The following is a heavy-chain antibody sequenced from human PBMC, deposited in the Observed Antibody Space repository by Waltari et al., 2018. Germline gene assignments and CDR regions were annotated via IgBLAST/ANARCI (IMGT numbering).Heavy chain of an antibody. J-gene: IGHJ4*02. D-gene: IGHD6-13*01. V-gene: IGHV4-59*01. CDR3: ASGYTSSWYYFDY. Sequence: QVQLQESGPGLVKPSETMSPTCTDSGVSLSHYYSRLIRQPPGKRLEWIGYIYYSGDTNYNPSLKSRVTMSVDMSKNQFSLKLSSVTTADTAVYYCASGYTSSWYYFDYWGQGTLVTVSS. CDR1: GVSLSHYY. CDR2: IYYSGDT.